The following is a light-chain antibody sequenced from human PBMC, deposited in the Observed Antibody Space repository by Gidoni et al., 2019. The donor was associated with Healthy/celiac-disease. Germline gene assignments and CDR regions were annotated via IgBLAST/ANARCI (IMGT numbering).Light chain of an antibody. J-gene: IGKJ1*01. V-gene: IGKV1-5*01. CDR1: QSISSW. CDR2: DAS. Sequence: DIQITQSPSTLSASVGDRVTITRRPSQSISSWLAWYQQKPGKAPKLLIYDASSLESGVPSRFSGSGSGTEFTLTISSLQPDDFATYYCQQYNSYSRTFGQGTKVEIK. CDR3: QQYNSYSRT.